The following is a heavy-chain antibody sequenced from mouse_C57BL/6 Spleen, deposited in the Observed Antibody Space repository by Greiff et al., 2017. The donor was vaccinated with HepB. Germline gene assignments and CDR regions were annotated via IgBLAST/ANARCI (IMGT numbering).Heavy chain of an antibody. CDR2: INPSTGGT. V-gene: IGHV1-42*01. CDR3: ARSQIYYDYDAVYYAMDY. Sequence: VQLQQSGPELVKPGASVKISCKASGYSFTGYYMNWVKQSPEKSLEWIGEINPSTGGTTYNQKFKAKATLTVDKSSSTAYMQLKSLTSEDSAVYYCARSQIYYDYDAVYYAMDYWGQGTSVTVSS. CDR1: GYSFTGYY. D-gene: IGHD2-4*01. J-gene: IGHJ4*01.